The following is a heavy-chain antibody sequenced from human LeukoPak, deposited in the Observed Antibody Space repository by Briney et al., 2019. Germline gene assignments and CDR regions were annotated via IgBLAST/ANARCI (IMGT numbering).Heavy chain of an antibody. J-gene: IGHJ4*02. V-gene: IGHV3-7*03. CDR1: GFTFSSYW. Sequence: GGSLRLSCAASGFTFSSYWMSWVRQAPGKGLEWVANIKQDGSGKYYVDSVKGRFTISRDNAKNSLYLQMNSLRAEDTAVYYCARDQGYSSSWYIDYWGQGTLVTVSS. D-gene: IGHD6-13*01. CDR3: ARDQGYSSSWYIDY. CDR2: IKQDGSGK.